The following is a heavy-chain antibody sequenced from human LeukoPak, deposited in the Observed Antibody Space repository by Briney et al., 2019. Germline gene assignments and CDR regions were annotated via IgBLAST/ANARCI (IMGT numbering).Heavy chain of an antibody. D-gene: IGHD2-2*02. V-gene: IGHV4-38-2*02. J-gene: IGHJ6*03. CDR2: IYHSGST. CDR3: ARARPGKYCSSTSCYTSYYYYYYMDV. Sequence: PSETLSLTCTVSGYSISSGYYWGWIRQPPGKGLEWIGGIYHSGSTYYNPSLKSRVTISVDTSKNQFSLKLSSVTAADTAVYYCARARPGKYCSSTSCYTSYYYYYYMDVWGKGTTVTVSS. CDR1: GYSISSGYY.